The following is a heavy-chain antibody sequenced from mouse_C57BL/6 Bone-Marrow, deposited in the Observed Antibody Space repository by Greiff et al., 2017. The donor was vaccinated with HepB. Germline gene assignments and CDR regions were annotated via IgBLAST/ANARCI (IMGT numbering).Heavy chain of an antibody. J-gene: IGHJ4*01. CDR1: GFSLTSYG. V-gene: IGHV2-5*01. D-gene: IGHD1-1*01. CDR2: IWRGGST. Sequence: QVQLQQSGPGLVQPSQSLSITCTVSGFSLTSYGVHWVRQSPGKGLEWLGVIWRGGSTDYNAAFMSRLSITKDNSKSQVFFKMNSLQADDTAIYYCAKSHYGSSPYAMDYWGQGTSVTVSS. CDR3: AKSHYGSSPYAMDY.